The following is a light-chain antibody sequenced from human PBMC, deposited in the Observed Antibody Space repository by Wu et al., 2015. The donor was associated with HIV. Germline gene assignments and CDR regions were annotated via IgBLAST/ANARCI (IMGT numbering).Light chain of an antibody. CDR2: AAS. V-gene: IGKV3-20*01. Sequence: EIVLTQSPGTLSLSPGEGATLSCRASQSVRSSHLAWYQQKPGQAPRLIIYAASTRATGIPDRFSGSGSGTDFTLTISRLEPEDFAVFYCQQYGTSPSTFGQGTMLEX. J-gene: IGKJ2*01. CDR1: QSVRSSH. CDR3: QQYGTSPST.